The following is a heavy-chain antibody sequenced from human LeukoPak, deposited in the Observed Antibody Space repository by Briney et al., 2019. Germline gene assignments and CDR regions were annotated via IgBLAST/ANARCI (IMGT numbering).Heavy chain of an antibody. Sequence: PSETLSLTCTVSGGSISSYYWSWIRQPAGKGLEWLGRIYTSGSTNYNPSLKSRVTMSVDTSKNQFSLKLSSVTAADTAVYYCARVSIAAGADWFDPWGQGTLVTVSS. CDR3: ARVSIAAGADWFDP. J-gene: IGHJ5*02. CDR1: GGSISSYY. V-gene: IGHV4-4*07. D-gene: IGHD6-13*01. CDR2: IYTSGST.